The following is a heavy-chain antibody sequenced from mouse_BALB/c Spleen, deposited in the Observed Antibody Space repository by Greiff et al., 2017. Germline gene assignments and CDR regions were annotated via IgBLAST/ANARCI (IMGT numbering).Heavy chain of an antibody. V-gene: IGHV10S3*01. J-gene: IGHJ1*01. D-gene: IGHD1-1*01. CDR1: GFTFNTNA. CDR3: VRSPTTVVDWYFDV. Sequence: EVQLVETGGGLVQPKGSLKLSCAASGFTFNTNAMNWVRQAPGKGLEWVARIRSKSNNYATYYADSVKVRFTISRDDSQSMLYLQMNNLKTEDTAMYYCVRSPTTVVDWYFDVWGEGTTVTVSS. CDR2: IRSKSNNYAT.